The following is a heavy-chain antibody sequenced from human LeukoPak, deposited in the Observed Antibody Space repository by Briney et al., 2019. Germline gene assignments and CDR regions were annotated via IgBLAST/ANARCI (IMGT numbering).Heavy chain of an antibody. J-gene: IGHJ4*02. D-gene: IGHD5-18*01. CDR1: GYSFTTNW. CDR3: ARPANRIQLWFDY. V-gene: IGHV5-51*01. Sequence: GESLKISCKGSGYSFTTNWLGWVRQMPGKGLEWMGTIYPGDSDTKYSPSFQGQVTISADKSISTAYLQWSSLKASDTAMYYCARPANRIQLWFDYWGQGTLVTVSS. CDR2: IYPGDSDT.